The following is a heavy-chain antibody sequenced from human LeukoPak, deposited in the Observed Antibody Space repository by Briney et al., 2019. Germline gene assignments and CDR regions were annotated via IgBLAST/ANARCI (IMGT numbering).Heavy chain of an antibody. D-gene: IGHD2-2*01. Sequence: SETLSLTCTVSGGSISSYYWSWIRQPPGKGLEWIGSIYYSGSTYYNPSLKSRVTISVDTSKNQFSLKLSSVTAADTAVYYCARERYHSCPDYWGQGTLVTVSS. CDR3: ARERYHSCPDY. V-gene: IGHV4-39*07. CDR2: IYYSGST. J-gene: IGHJ4*02. CDR1: GGSISSYY.